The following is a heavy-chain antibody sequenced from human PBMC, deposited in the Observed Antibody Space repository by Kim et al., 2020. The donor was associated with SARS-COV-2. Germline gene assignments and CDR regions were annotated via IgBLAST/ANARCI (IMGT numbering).Heavy chain of an antibody. CDR3: ARLPHYYYGMDV. V-gene: IGHV4-39*01. Sequence: YYNPSLQSRVNISVDTSKNQFSLKLSSVTAADTAVYYCARLPHYYYGMDVWGQGTTVTVSS. J-gene: IGHJ6*02.